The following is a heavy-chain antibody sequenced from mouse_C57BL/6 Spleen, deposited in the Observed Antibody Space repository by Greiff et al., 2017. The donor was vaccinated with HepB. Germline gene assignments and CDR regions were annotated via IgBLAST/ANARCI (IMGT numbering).Heavy chain of an antibody. CDR2: ISSGGSYT. Sequence: EVKLVESGGDLVKPGGSLKLSCAASGFTFTSYGMSWVRQTPDKRLEWVATISSGGSYTNYQDSVKGRFTISRDNAKNTLYLQMSSLKAEDTAMCECAGQLAGTRGFAYWGQGTLVTVSA. CDR1: GFTFTSYG. D-gene: IGHD4-1*01. J-gene: IGHJ3*01. V-gene: IGHV5-6*02. CDR3: AGQLAGTRGFAY.